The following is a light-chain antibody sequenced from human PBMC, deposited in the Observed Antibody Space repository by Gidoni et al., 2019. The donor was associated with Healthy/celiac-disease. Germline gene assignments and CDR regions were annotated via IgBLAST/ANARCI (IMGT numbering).Light chain of an antibody. CDR1: ESISSW. Sequence: DIQMPQSPSTLSASVGDRVTITCRASESISSWLAWYQQKPGKAHKLRIDDASSLESGGPSRFSGSGSGTEFTPTISSLQPDDFATYYCQQYNSYLFTVGQGTKLEIK. CDR3: QQYNSYLFT. V-gene: IGKV1-5*01. CDR2: DAS. J-gene: IGKJ2*01.